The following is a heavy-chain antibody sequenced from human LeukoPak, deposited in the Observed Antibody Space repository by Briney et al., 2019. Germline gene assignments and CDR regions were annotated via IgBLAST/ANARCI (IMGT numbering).Heavy chain of an antibody. CDR2: IYYSGST. CDR3: ARDRGSSSWYVVDY. J-gene: IGHJ4*02. V-gene: IGHV4-61*01. D-gene: IGHD6-13*01. Sequence: SETLSLTCTVSGGSVSSGSYYWSWIRQPPGKGLEWIGYIYYSGSTNYNPSLKSRVTISVDTSKNQFSLKLSSVTAADTAVYYCARDRGSSSWYVVDYWGQGTLVTVSS. CDR1: GGSVSSGSYY.